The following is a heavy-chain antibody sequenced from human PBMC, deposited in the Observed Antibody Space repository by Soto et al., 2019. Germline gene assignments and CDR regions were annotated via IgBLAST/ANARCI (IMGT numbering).Heavy chain of an antibody. Sequence: GGSLRLSCAASGFTFSSYGMHWVRQAPGKGLEWVAVISHHGSIQYYADSVKGRFTISRDNSQNTLYLQMNSLRAEDTAVYYCVKVSVPFYGTDSFDYWGQGTLVTVSS. V-gene: IGHV3-30*18. CDR1: GFTFSSYG. CDR2: ISHHGSIQ. J-gene: IGHJ4*02. D-gene: IGHD3-10*01. CDR3: VKVSVPFYGTDSFDY.